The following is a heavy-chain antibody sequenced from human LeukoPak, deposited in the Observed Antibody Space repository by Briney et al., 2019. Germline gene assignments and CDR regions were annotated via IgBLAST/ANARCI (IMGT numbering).Heavy chain of an antibody. V-gene: IGHV1-18*04. CDR1: GYTFISYG. D-gene: IGHD2-15*01. CDR3: ARDMVVAATTEGYGMDV. J-gene: IGHJ6*04. CDR2: ISAYNGNT. Sequence: ASVKVSCKASGYTFISYGIGWMRQAPGQGLEWMGWISAYNGNTNYAQKLQGRVTVTTDTSTSTAYMELRSLRSDDTAVYYCARDMVVAATTEGYGMDVWGKGTTVAVSS.